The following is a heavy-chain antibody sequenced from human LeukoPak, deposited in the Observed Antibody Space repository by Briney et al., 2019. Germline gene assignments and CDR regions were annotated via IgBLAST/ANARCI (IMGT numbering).Heavy chain of an antibody. CDR1: GFTFSSYW. Sequence: GGSLRLSCAASGFTFSSYWMYWVRQAPGKGLMWVSGIKSDGRNTRYADSVKGRFTISRDNAKNTLYLQMNSLRVEDTAVYYCASYNWNFLNDHWGQGTLVTVSS. V-gene: IGHV3-74*01. CDR3: ASYNWNFLNDH. D-gene: IGHD1-7*01. CDR2: IKSDGRNT. J-gene: IGHJ5*02.